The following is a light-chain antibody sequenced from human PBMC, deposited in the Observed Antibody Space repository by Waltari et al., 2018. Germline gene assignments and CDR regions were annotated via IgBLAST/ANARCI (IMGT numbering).Light chain of an antibody. J-gene: IGKJ1*01. V-gene: IGKV4-1*01. CDR2: WAS. Sequence: DIVMTQSPDSLAVSLGERATINCKSSRSVLYTSNNKNYLAWYQQKPGQPPKLLISWASTRESGVPDRFSGSGSGTDFTLTISSLQAEDVAVYHCQQYYNTPPTFGQGTKVEIK. CDR1: RSVLYTSNNKNY. CDR3: QQYYNTPPT.